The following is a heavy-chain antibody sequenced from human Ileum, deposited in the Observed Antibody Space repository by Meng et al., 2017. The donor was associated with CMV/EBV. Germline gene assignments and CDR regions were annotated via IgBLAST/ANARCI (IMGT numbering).Heavy chain of an antibody. Sequence: GESLKISCAASGFTFDDYGMSWVRQAPGKGLEWVSGVNWNGGSTDYADSVKGRFTISRDNAKNSLYLQMNSLRVEDTALYHCARLQLGYCSSSSCSHAFDIWGQGTMVTVSS. D-gene: IGHD2-2*01. V-gene: IGHV3-20*01. CDR3: ARLQLGYCSSSSCSHAFDI. CDR2: VNWNGGST. J-gene: IGHJ3*02. CDR1: GFTFDDYG.